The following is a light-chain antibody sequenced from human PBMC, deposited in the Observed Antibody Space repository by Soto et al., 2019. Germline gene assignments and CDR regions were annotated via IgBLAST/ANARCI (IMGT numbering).Light chain of an antibody. J-gene: IGLJ2*01. V-gene: IGLV2-11*01. CDR2: DVS. CDR1: SSDVGGYNY. CDR3: RSYESSYSVGV. Sequence: QSALTQPPSVSGSPGQSVTISCTGTSSDVGGYNYVSWYQQHPGKAPKLLIYDVSKRPSGVPDRFSASKSGTTASLTITGLQAEDEADYYCRSYESSYSVGVFGGGTKLTVL.